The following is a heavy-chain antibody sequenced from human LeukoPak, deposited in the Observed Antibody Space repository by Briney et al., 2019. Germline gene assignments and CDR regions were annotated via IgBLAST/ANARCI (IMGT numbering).Heavy chain of an antibody. J-gene: IGHJ4*02. CDR3: AKGPTAVRD. V-gene: IGHV3-23*01. CDR2: ISGSGGNT. Sequence: GGALRLSRAASGFTFSSDAMSWVPPAPREGLEWVSAISGSGGNTYYADSVKSRFTISRDNSKNTLYLQMNSLRAEDTAVYYCAKGPTAVRDWGQGTLVTVSS. D-gene: IGHD2-2*01. CDR1: GFTFSSDA.